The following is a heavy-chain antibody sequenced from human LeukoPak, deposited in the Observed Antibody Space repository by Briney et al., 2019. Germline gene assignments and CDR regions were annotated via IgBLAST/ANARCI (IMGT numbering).Heavy chain of an antibody. J-gene: IGHJ4*02. Sequence: PGGSLRLSCAASGFTFSSYAMSWVRQAPGKGLEWVSAISGSGGSTYYADSVKRRLTISRDKPKNTRYLRRNSLRAEHTAVYYCAIPPFGDSYWGQGALVTVSS. D-gene: IGHD4-17*01. CDR2: ISGSGGST. CDR3: AIPPFGDSY. V-gene: IGHV3-23*01. CDR1: GFTFSSYA.